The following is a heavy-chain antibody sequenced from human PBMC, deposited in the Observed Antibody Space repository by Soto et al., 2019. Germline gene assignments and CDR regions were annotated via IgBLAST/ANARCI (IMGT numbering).Heavy chain of an antibody. CDR2: IWYDGSNK. J-gene: IGHJ4*02. V-gene: IGHV3-33*01. D-gene: IGHD3-3*01. CDR3: ARPYDFWSGYYREVDYFDY. Sequence: QVQLVESGGGVVQPGRSLRLSCAASGFTFSSYGMHWVRQAPGKGLEWVAVIWYDGSNKYYADSVKGRFTISRDNSKNTLYLQMNSLRAEDTAVYYCARPYDFWSGYYREVDYFDYWGQGTLVTVSS. CDR1: GFTFSSYG.